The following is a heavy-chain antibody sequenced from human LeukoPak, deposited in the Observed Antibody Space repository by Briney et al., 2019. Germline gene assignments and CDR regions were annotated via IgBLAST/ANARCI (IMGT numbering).Heavy chain of an antibody. Sequence: GRSLRLSCAASGFTFSNYAMHWVRQAPGKGLEWVAVISSDGSNKYYADAVKGRFTISRDNTKDSLYLQMNSLRADDTAVYYCASLWDDGYWGQGTLVTVSS. D-gene: IGHD1-1*01. J-gene: IGHJ4*02. CDR2: ISSDGSNK. V-gene: IGHV3-30-3*01. CDR1: GFTFSNYA. CDR3: ASLWDDGY.